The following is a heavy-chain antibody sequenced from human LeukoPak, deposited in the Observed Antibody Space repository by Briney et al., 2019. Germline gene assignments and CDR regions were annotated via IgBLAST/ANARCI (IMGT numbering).Heavy chain of an antibody. CDR3: ARDDEYYYYGMDV. J-gene: IGHJ6*02. V-gene: IGHV4-30-4*01. Sequence: SQTLSLTCTVSGGSISSGDYYWSWIRQPPGKGLEWVGYIYYSGSTYYNPSLKSRVTISVDTSKNQFSLKLSSVTAADTAVYYCARDDEYYYYGMDVWGQGTTVTVSS. CDR2: IYYSGST. CDR1: GGSISSGDYY.